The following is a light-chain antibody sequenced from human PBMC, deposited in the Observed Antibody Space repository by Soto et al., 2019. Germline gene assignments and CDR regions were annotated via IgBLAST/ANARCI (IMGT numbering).Light chain of an antibody. CDR1: SSDVGGYNF. Sequence: QSALTQPASVSGSPGQSITISCTGTSSDVGGYNFVSWYQQHPGKAPKVMIYNVSNRLSGVSNRFSGSTSGNTASLTISGLQAEDEADYYCSSYTSISTVVFGGGTKLTVL. J-gene: IGLJ3*02. CDR2: NVS. CDR3: SSYTSISTVV. V-gene: IGLV2-14*01.